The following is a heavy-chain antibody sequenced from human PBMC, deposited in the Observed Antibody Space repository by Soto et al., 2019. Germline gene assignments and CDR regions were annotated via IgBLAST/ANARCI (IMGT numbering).Heavy chain of an antibody. V-gene: IGHV4-59*08. CDR2: LYSSGSA. CDR1: GASVSDYY. J-gene: IGHJ6*03. D-gene: IGHD4-4*01. CDR3: ARRNSNYENDGPFLYYMDV. Sequence: SETLSLTCTVSGASVSDYYWGWIRQPPGKGLEWIGYLYSSGSATYNPSLNSRVTISVDSSKNQFSLKLSSVTAADTAVYYCARRNSNYENDGPFLYYMDVWGKGTTVTVSS.